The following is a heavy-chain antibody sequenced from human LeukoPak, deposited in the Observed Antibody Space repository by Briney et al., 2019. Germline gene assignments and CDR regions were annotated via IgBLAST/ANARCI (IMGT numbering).Heavy chain of an antibody. Sequence: SETLSLTCTVSGGSISSSSYYWGWIRQPPGKGLEWIGSIYYSGSTYYNPSLKSRVTTSVDTSKNQFSLKLSSVTAADTAVYYCARLGITMVRGVINWFDPWGQGTLVTVSS. V-gene: IGHV4-39*01. CDR2: IYYSGST. CDR3: ARLGITMVRGVINWFDP. J-gene: IGHJ5*02. CDR1: GGSISSSSYY. D-gene: IGHD3-10*01.